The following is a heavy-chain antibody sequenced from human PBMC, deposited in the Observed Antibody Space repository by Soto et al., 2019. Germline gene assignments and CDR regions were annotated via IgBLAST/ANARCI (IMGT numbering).Heavy chain of an antibody. J-gene: IGHJ4*02. D-gene: IGHD2-8*01. Sequence: EVQLLESGGGLVQPGGSLRLSCVASRFSFSSYAMSWVRQAAGKGLEWVSRVSLTGDRTNYAGSVKGRFTVSRDNFKNTLYLEMDSLRPEDTAIYYCARGGGYWTPTSCAIDSWGRGTPVTVSS. CDR2: VSLTGDRT. CDR3: ARGGGYWTPTSCAIDS. V-gene: IGHV3-23*01. CDR1: RFSFSSYA.